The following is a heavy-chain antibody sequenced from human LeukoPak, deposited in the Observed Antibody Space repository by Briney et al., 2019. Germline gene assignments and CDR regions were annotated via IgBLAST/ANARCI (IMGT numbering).Heavy chain of an antibody. CDR3: ARHVSRCDYGDAFDI. CDR2: IYYSGST. V-gene: IGHV4-39*01. D-gene: IGHD4-17*01. CDR1: GGSISSSSYY. J-gene: IGHJ3*02. Sequence: SETLSLTCTVSGGSISSSSYYWGWIRQPPGKGLEWIGSIYYSGSTYYNPSLKSRVTISVDTSKNQFSLKLSSVTAADTAVYYCARHVSRCDYGDAFDIWGQGTMVSVSS.